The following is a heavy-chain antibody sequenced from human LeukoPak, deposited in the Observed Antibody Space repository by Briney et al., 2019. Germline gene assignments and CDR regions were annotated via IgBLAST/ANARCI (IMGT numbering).Heavy chain of an antibody. CDR2: INSNSGGT. V-gene: IGHV1-2*02. J-gene: IGHJ4*02. CDR1: GYTFTAYY. Sequence: ASVKVSCKASGYTFTAYYIHWVRQAPGQGLEWMGWINSNSGGTNYAQKFQGRVTMTRDTSISTAYMELSRLRSDDTAVYYCARWSWFGESYYYFDYWGQGTPVTVSS. D-gene: IGHD3-10*01. CDR3: ARWSWFGESYYYFDY.